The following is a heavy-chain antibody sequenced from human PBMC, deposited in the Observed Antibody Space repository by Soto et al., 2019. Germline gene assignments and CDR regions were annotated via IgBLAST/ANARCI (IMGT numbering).Heavy chain of an antibody. Sequence: EVQVVESGGGLVQPGGSLRLSCAASGCTLSSYWMSWVRQAPGKGLEWVANIKRDGSEKNYVDSVKGRFTISRDNAKNSLYLQMNSLRAEDTAVYYCTRDPSYYYYYMDVWGKGTTAIVSS. CDR2: IKRDGSEK. CDR1: GCTLSSYW. J-gene: IGHJ6*03. CDR3: TRDPSYYYYYMDV. V-gene: IGHV3-7*01.